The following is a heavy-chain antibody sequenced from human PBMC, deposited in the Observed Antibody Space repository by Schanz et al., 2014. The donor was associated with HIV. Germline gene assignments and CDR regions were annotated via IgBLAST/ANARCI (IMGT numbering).Heavy chain of an antibody. CDR1: RFTFSVYA. D-gene: IGHD4-17*01. V-gene: IGHV3-21*02. CDR3: AKSRGDSWPYGMDV. J-gene: IGHJ6*02. Sequence: QLVESGGVVVQPGGSLRLSCAASRFTFSVYAMNWVRQAPGKGLEWVSSIDSSSSYKYYADSVKGRFTISRDNAKNSLYLQMNTLRAEDTAVYYCAKSRGDSWPYGMDVWGQGTMVTVSS. CDR2: IDSSSSYK.